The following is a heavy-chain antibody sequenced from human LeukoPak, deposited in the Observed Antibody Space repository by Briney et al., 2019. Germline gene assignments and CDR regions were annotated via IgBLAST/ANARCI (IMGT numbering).Heavy chain of an antibody. D-gene: IGHD4-17*01. J-gene: IGHJ5*02. CDR1: GGSISSYY. CDR2: IYYSGST. V-gene: IGHV4-59*01. CDR3: ARDRYGDRRFDP. Sequence: SETLSLTCTVSGGSISSYYWSWIRQPPGKGLEWIGCIYYSGSTNYNPSLKSRVTISVDTSKNQFSLKLSSVTAADTAVYYCARDRYGDRRFDPWGQGTLVTVSS.